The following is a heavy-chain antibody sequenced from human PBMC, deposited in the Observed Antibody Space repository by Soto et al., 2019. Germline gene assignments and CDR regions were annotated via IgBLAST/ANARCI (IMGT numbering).Heavy chain of an antibody. J-gene: IGHJ5*02. Sequence: SETLSLTCTVSGDSISTDGYYWTWIRQRPGKGLEWIGYIYYTGSTYYNPSLKSQVTISVDTSKNNFSLRVRSVTAADTAVYYCARGTYNTLSWMLYSFDPWGPGILVTVSS. D-gene: IGHD2-2*03. CDR3: ARGTYNTLSWMLYSFDP. CDR1: GDSISTDGYY. V-gene: IGHV4-31*01. CDR2: IYYTGST.